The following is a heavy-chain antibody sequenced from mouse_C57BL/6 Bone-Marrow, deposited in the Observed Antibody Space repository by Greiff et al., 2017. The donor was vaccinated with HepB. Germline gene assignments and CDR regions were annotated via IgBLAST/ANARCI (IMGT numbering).Heavy chain of an antibody. Sequence: QVQLQQSGAELARPGASVKLSCKASGYTFTSYGISWVKQRTGQGLEWIGEIYPRSGNTYYNEKFKGKATLTADKSSSTAYMELRSLTSEDSAVYFCARFGFYDGYYVGFDVWGTGTTVTVSS. J-gene: IGHJ1*03. CDR3: ARFGFYDGYYVGFDV. CDR2: IYPRSGNT. D-gene: IGHD2-3*01. V-gene: IGHV1-81*01. CDR1: GYTFTSYG.